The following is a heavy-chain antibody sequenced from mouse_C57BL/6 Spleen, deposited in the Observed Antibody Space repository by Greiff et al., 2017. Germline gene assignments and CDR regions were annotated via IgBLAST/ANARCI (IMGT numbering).Heavy chain of an antibody. J-gene: IGHJ1*03. CDR1: GYSFTSHY. CDR3: ASVTTSVASHWYFDV. V-gene: IGHV1-66*01. CDR2: IYPGSGST. D-gene: IGHD1-1*01. Sequence: VQLQQSGPELVKPGASVKISCKASGYSFTSHYIHWVKQRPGQGLEWIGWIYPGSGSTKYNEKFKGKATLTVDTSSSTAYMQLSSLTSKDSAVYDCASVTTSVASHWYFDVWGTGTTVTVSS.